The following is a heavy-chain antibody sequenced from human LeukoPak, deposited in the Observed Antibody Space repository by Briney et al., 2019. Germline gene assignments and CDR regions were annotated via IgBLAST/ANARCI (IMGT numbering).Heavy chain of an antibody. CDR2: IYYNRDT. CDR1: GGSVSNSLYY. V-gene: IGHV4-61*01. CDR3: ARVLRAASWRSYDY. D-gene: IGHD5-18*01. J-gene: IGHJ4*02. Sequence: SETLSLTCTVSGGSVSNSLYYWSWIRQPPGKGLEWIGYIYYNRDTNYNPSLKSRVIISIDTSSNQFSLRLNSMTAADTAVYYCARVLRAASWRSYDYWDQGSLVTVSS.